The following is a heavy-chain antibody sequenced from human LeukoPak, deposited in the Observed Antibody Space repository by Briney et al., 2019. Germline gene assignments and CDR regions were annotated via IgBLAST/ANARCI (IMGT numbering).Heavy chain of an antibody. CDR1: GFIFSNAW. V-gene: IGHV3-23*01. J-gene: IGHJ4*02. CDR3: AKAFSSTWGGDFDY. CDR2: ISTSRGAS. Sequence: GGSLRLSCAASGFIFSNAWMSWVRQAPGKGLEWVAVISTSRGASYYADSVKGRFTISRDNSENTVYLQMNSLRAEDTALYYCAKAFSSTWGGDFDYWGQGHLVTVSS. D-gene: IGHD2-2*01.